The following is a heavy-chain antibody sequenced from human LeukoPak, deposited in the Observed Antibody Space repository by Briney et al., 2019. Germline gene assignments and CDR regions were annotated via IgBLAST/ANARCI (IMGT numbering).Heavy chain of an antibody. CDR1: GFTFSSYG. Sequence: GGSLRLSCAASGFTFSSYGMHWVRQAPGKGLEWVAVIWYDGSNKYYGDSVKGRFTISRDNSRNTLYLQMTCLRAGDTAVYYCARVLWFGEVLKGDAFDIWGQGTMVTVSS. V-gene: IGHV3-33*01. D-gene: IGHD3-10*01. CDR3: ARVLWFGEVLKGDAFDI. J-gene: IGHJ3*02. CDR2: IWYDGSNK.